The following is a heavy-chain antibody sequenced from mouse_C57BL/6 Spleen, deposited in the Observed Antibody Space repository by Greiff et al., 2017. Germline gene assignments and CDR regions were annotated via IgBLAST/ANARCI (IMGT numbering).Heavy chain of an antibody. CDR1: GYAFSSSW. V-gene: IGHV1-82*01. CDR2: IYPGDGDT. J-gene: IGHJ4*01. D-gene: IGHD2-12*01. CDR3: AREGYYRDAMDY. Sequence: VQLQQSGPELVKPGASVKISCKASGYAFSSSWMNWVKQRPGKGLEWIGRIYPGDGDTNYNGKFKGKATLTADKSSSTAYMQLSSLTSEDSAVYFCAREGYYRDAMDYWGQGTSVTVSS.